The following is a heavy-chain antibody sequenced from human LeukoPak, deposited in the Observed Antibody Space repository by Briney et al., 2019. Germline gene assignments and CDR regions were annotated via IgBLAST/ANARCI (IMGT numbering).Heavy chain of an antibody. CDR1: GYTFTGYY. V-gene: IGHV1-8*02. J-gene: IGHJ2*01. CDR3: VRGHIVVVPAAIRNCGGDCYSDWFFDL. CDR2: MNPNSGNT. Sequence: EASVKVSCKASGYTFTGYYMHWVRQAAGQGLEWMGWMNPNSGNTGYAQKFQGRVTLTRDTSINTAYMELNSLTSEDTAIYYCVRGHIVVVPAAIRNCGGDCYSDWFFDLWGRGALVTVSS. D-gene: IGHD2-2*01.